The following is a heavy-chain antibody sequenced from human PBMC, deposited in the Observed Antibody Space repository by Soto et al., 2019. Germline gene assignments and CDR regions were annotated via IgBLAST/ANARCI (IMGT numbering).Heavy chain of an antibody. D-gene: IGHD4-4*01. Sequence: SETLSLTCAVYGGSFSGYYWSWIRQPPGKGLEWIGEINHSGSTNYNPSLKSRVTISVDTSKNQFSLRLSSVTAADTAVYYCARGPPTVTTPLYYYYYYMDVWGKGTTVTVSS. J-gene: IGHJ6*03. CDR1: GGSFSGYY. CDR3: ARGPPTVTTPLYYYYYYMDV. V-gene: IGHV4-34*01. CDR2: INHSGST.